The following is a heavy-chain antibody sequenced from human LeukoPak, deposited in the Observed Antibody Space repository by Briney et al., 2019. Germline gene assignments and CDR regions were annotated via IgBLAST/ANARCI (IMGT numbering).Heavy chain of an antibody. CDR1: GGSISSYY. V-gene: IGHV4-59*08. J-gene: IGHJ4*02. D-gene: IGHD5-18*01. CDR3: ARRGYSYGPFNY. CDR2: IYYSGST. Sequence: SETLSLTCTVSGGSISSYYWSWIRQPPGKGLEWIGYIYYSGSTNYNPSLKSRVTISVDTSKNQFSLKLSSVTAADTAVYYCARRGYSYGPFNYWGQGTLVTASS.